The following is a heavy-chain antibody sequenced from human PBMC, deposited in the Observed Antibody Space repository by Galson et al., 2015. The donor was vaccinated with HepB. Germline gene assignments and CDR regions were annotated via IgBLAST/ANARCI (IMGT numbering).Heavy chain of an antibody. D-gene: IGHD1-1*01. J-gene: IGHJ6*03. CDR3: ARYLQRAAHYYYYYMDV. CDR2: INWNGGST. V-gene: IGHV3-20*01. Sequence: SLRLSCAASGFTFDDYGTSWVRQAPGKGLEWVSGINWNGGSTGYADSVKGRFTISRDNAKNSLYLQMNSLRAEDTALYHCARYLQRAAHYYYYYMDVWGKGTTVTVSS. CDR1: GFTFDDYG.